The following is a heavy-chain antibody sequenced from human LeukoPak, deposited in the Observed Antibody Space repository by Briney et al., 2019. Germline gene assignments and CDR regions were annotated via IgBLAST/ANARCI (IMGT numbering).Heavy chain of an antibody. Sequence: ASVKVSCKASGGTFSSYAISWVRQAPGQGLEWMGGIIPIFGTANYAQKFQGRVTLTRDMSTSTDYLELSSLRSEDTAVYYCARDNSVRDEAWWFNPWGQGTLVIVSS. V-gene: IGHV1-69*05. CDR1: GGTFSSYA. CDR2: IIPIFGTA. D-gene: IGHD5-24*01. J-gene: IGHJ5*02. CDR3: ARDNSVRDEAWWFNP.